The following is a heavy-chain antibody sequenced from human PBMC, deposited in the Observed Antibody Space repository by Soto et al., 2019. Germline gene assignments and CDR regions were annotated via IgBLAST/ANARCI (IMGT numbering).Heavy chain of an antibody. CDR2: IYPGDSDT. Sequence: PGESLKISCKGSGYSFTSYWIGWVRQMPGKGLEWMGIIYPGDSDTRYSPSFQGQVTISADKSISTAYLQWSSLKASDTAMYYCARYCSGGSCYIDAFDVWGQGTTVTVSS. D-gene: IGHD2-15*01. CDR1: GYSFTSYW. CDR3: ARYCSGGSCYIDAFDV. J-gene: IGHJ3*01. V-gene: IGHV5-51*01.